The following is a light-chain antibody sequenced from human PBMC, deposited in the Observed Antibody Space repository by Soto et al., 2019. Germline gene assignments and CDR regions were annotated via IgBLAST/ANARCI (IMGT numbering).Light chain of an antibody. J-gene: IGLJ3*02. CDR2: KVS. CDR3: SSYSTTTTPQWV. Sequence: QSALTQPASVSGSPGQSITISCTGTSGDIGSYNRVSWYQQHPGKAPKLVIYKVSDRPSGVSTRFSASKSGNTASLTISGLQAEDEADYYCSSYSTTTTPQWVFGGGTKLTVL. V-gene: IGLV2-14*01. CDR1: SGDIGSYNR.